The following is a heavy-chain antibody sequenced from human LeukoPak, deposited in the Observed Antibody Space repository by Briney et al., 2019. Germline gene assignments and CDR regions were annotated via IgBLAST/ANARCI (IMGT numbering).Heavy chain of an antibody. V-gene: IGHV3-30*04. CDR3: ARSKCSSGWYDY. CDR2: ISDDGSNK. CDR1: TFTFSSYA. J-gene: IGHJ4*02. D-gene: IGHD6-19*01. Sequence: PGRSLRLSCAASTFTFSSYAMHWVRQGPGKGLEWVTVISDDGSNKYYADSVKGRFTISRDHAKNTLYLQMNSLRAEDTAVYHCARSKCSSGWYDYWGQGTLVTVSS.